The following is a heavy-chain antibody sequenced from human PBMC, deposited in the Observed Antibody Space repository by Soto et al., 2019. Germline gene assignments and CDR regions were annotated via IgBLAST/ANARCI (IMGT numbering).Heavy chain of an antibody. CDR2: ISPTGNT. CDR3: AKDPSTGHADL. CDR1: TGYA. Sequence: PGGSLRLSCTALTGYAMSWVRRGPGKGLEWISTISPTGNTHYADSVEGRFTISRDDSKNTFYLQMNNLRADDTGVYYCAKDPSTGHADLWGQGTPVTVSS. D-gene: IGHD3-9*01. J-gene: IGHJ5*02. V-gene: IGHV3-23*01.